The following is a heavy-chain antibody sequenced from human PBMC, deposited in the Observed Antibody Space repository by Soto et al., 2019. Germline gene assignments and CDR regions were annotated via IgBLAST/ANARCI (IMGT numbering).Heavy chain of an antibody. V-gene: IGHV3-21*01. Sequence: PGGSLRLSCAASGFTFSSYSMNWVRQAPGKGLEWVSSISSSSSYIYYADSVKGRFTISRDNAKNSLYLQMNSLRAEDTAVYYCARDWPPLRYFDWVYYYYGMDVWGQGNPGHRLL. D-gene: IGHD3-9*01. CDR2: ISSSSSYI. CDR3: ARDWPPLRYFDWVYYYYGMDV. CDR1: GFTFSSYS. J-gene: IGHJ6*01.